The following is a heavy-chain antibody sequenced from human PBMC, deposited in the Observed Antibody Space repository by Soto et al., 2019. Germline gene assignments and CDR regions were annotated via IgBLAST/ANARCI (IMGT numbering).Heavy chain of an antibody. D-gene: IGHD6-19*01. CDR3: AREKAVTGADY. CDR1: GYTFTNYG. Sequence: GASVKVSCKASGYTFTNYGITWVRQAPGQGLEWMGWISAYSGNTNYAQMLQGRVTMTTDTSTSTAYMELRGLRSDDTAVYYCAREKAVTGADYWGQGTLVTVSS. V-gene: IGHV1-18*01. J-gene: IGHJ4*02. CDR2: ISAYSGNT.